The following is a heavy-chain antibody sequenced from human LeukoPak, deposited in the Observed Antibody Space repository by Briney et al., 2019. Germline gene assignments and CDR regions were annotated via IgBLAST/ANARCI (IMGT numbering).Heavy chain of an antibody. CDR1: GGTFSSYA. J-gene: IGHJ4*02. Sequence: GSSVKVSCKASGGTFSSYAISWVRQAPGQGLEWMGRIIPILGIANYAQKFQGRVTITADKSTSTAYMELGSLRSEDTAVYYCARVPSMVRGVIMMPFDYWGQGTLVTVSS. D-gene: IGHD3-10*01. CDR2: IIPILGIA. V-gene: IGHV1-69*04. CDR3: ARVPSMVRGVIMMPFDY.